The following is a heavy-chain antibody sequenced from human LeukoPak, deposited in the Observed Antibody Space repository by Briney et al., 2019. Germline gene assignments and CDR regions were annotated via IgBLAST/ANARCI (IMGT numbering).Heavy chain of an antibody. CDR2: ISDSGGST. V-gene: IGHV3-23*01. J-gene: IGHJ1*01. CDR3: AKDGDYGSGSYPFQH. Sequence: PGGSLRLSCAASGFTFSSYAMNWVRQAPGKGLEWVSAISDSGGSTYYADSVKGRFTISRDNSKKMLYLQMSSLRAEDTAVHYCAKDGDYGSGSYPFQHWGQGTLVTVSS. D-gene: IGHD3-10*01. CDR1: GFTFSSYA.